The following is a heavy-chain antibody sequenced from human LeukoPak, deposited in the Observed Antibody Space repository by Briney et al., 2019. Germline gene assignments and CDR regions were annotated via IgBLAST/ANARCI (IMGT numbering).Heavy chain of an antibody. Sequence: GGSLRLSCAASGFTFSSYDIQWVRQATGKGLEWVSSIGTAGDTYYAVSVKGRFTLSRENAKKSSYLQMNNLGAGGTAVYYCARGALGFDYWGQGTLVTVSS. CDR2: IGTAGDT. CDR3: ARGALGFDY. CDR1: GFTFSSYD. V-gene: IGHV3-13*04. J-gene: IGHJ4*02.